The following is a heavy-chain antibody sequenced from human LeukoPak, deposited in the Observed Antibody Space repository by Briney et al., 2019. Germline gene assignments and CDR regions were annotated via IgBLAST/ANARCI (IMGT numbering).Heavy chain of an antibody. D-gene: IGHD2-21*02. CDR2: ISDSGSTA. CDR3: AREVRGGDPLSYYGMDV. CDR1: GFTFSNYA. V-gene: IGHV3-23*01. Sequence: GGSLRLSCGASGFTFSNYAMSWVRQAPGKGLEWVSGISDSGSTAFYADSVKGRFTSSRDNPKNTLYLQMNSLRAEDTAVYYCAREVRGGDPLSYYGMDVWGQGTTVTVSS. J-gene: IGHJ6*02.